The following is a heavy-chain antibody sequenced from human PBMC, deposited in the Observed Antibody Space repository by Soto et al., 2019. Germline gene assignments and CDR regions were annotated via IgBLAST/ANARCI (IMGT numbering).Heavy chain of an antibody. D-gene: IGHD6-19*01. J-gene: IGHJ3*02. Sequence: EVQLLESGGGLVQPGGSLRLSCAASGFTFSSYAMSWVRQAPGKGLEWVSAISGSGGSTYYADSVKGRFTIARDNSKNTLYLQMNSLRAEDTAVYYCAKSGSGWYHAFDIWGQGTMVTVSS. V-gene: IGHV3-23*01. CDR3: AKSGSGWYHAFDI. CDR2: ISGSGGST. CDR1: GFTFSSYA.